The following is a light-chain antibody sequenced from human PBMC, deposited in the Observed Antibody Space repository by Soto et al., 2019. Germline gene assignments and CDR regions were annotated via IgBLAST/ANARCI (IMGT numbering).Light chain of an antibody. CDR1: QGISSW. CDR3: QQDNSCPIT. CDR2: AAS. J-gene: IGKJ5*01. Sequence: IQMPQSPSSVSASVGDRVTITCRASQGISSWLAWYQKKPGKAPNLLIYAASSLQSGVPSRFSGSESGTDFTLTISSLQPEDCAIYFCQQDNSCPITFGQGTRLEIK. V-gene: IGKV1-12*01.